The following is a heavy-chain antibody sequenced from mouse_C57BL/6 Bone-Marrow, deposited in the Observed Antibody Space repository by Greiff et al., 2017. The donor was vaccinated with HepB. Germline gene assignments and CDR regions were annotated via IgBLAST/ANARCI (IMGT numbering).Heavy chain of an antibody. CDR2: IDPEDGET. CDR1: GFNIKDYY. J-gene: IGHJ4*01. D-gene: IGHD3-2*02. CDR3: ARQLRLRHYYAMDY. Sequence: VQLQQSGAELVKPGASVKLSCTASGFNIKDYYMHWVKQRTEQGLEWIGRIDPEDGETKYAPKFQSKATITADTSSNTAYLQLSSLTSEDTAVYYCARQLRLRHYYAMDYWGQGTSVTVSS. V-gene: IGHV14-2*01.